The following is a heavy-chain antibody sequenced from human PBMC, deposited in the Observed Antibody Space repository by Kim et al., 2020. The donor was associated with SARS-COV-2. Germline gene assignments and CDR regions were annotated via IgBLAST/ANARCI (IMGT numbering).Heavy chain of an antibody. CDR2: ISAYNGNT. CDR3: ARDWGPSELCGDRCNWFDP. CDR1: GYTFTSYG. J-gene: IGHJ5*02. D-gene: IGHD3-10*02. Sequence: ASVKVSCKASGYTFTSYGISWVRQAPGQGLEWMGWISAYNGNTNYAQKLQGRVTMTTDTSTSTAYMELRSLRSDDTAVYYCARDWGPSELCGDRCNWFDPWGQGTLVTVSS. V-gene: IGHV1-18*01.